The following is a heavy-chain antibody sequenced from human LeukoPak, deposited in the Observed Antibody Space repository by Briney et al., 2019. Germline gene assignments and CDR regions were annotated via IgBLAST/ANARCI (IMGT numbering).Heavy chain of an antibody. V-gene: IGHV3-48*01. CDR1: GFTFNTYS. CDR2: ISSDSKTI. J-gene: IGHJ4*02. CDR3: ASPFDY. Sequence: PGGSLRLSCTASGFTFNTYSMNWVRQAPGKGLEWVSYISSDSKTIYYADSVKGRFTISRDNAKNSLYPQMDSLRAEDTAVYYCASPFDYWGQGTLVTVSS.